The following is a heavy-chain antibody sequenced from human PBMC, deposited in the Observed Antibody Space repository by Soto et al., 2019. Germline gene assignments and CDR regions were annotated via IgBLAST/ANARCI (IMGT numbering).Heavy chain of an antibody. CDR2: ISYDESDK. J-gene: IGHJ4*02. CDR1: GFTFRSYA. CDR3: ARDLSVAGPDY. Sequence: GSLRLSCAASGFTFRSYAMHWVRQAPGKGLEWVAVISYDESDKYYADSLKGRFTISRDNSKNTLYLQMNSLRGEDTAVYYCARDLSVAGPDYWGQGTLVTVSS. V-gene: IGHV3-30*03. D-gene: IGHD6-19*01.